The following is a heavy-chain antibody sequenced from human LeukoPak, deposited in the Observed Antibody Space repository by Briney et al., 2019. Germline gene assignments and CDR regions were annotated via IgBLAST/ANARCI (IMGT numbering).Heavy chain of an antibody. Sequence: PSETLSLTCTVSGGSISSYYWSWIRQPPGKGLEWIGYIYYSGSTNYNPSLKSRVTISVDTSKNQFSLKLSSVTAADTAVYYCAVMTTVTSRIDYWGQGTLVTVSS. J-gene: IGHJ4*02. CDR3: AVMTTVTSRIDY. CDR1: GGSISSYY. V-gene: IGHV4-59*12. D-gene: IGHD4-17*01. CDR2: IYYSGST.